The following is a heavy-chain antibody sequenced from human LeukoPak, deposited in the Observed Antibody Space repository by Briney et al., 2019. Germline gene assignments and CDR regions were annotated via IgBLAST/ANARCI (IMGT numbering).Heavy chain of an antibody. V-gene: IGHV4-31*03. J-gene: IGHJ4*02. CDR1: GGSIGSGGYY. CDR3: ARGNYAWGSYRYFPFDY. CDR2: IYYGGST. D-gene: IGHD3-16*02. Sequence: PSETLSLTCTVSGGSIGSGGYYWSWIRQHPGKGLEWIGYIYYGGSTYYNPSLKSRVTISVDTSKNQFSLKLSSVTAADTAVYYCARGNYAWGSYRYFPFDYWGQGTLVTVSS.